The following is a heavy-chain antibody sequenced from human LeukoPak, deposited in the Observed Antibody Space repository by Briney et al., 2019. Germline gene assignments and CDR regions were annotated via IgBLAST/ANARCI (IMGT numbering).Heavy chain of an antibody. CDR3: ARVGDGYNFGFDY. CDR1: GYTFTGYY. V-gene: IGHV1-2*02. Sequence: ASVKVSCKASGYTFTGYYMHWVRQAPGQGLEWMGWISAYNGNTNYAQKFQGRVTMTRNTSISTAYMELSSLRSEDTAVYYCARVGDGYNFGFDYWGQGTLVTVSS. D-gene: IGHD5-12*01. CDR2: ISAYNGNT. J-gene: IGHJ4*02.